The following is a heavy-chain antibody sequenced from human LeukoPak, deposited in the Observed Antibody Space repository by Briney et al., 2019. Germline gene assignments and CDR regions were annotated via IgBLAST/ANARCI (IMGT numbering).Heavy chain of an antibody. Sequence: ASVKVSCKASGYTFTNYAIQWVRQVPGQRLEGMGWINAGHGNTKYSQKLQGRVTFTRDTSASTAYMELSSLRSEDTAVYYCARGAGFAEPLPEYWGQGTLLTVSS. CDR3: ARGAGFAEPLPEY. CDR1: GYTFTNYA. J-gene: IGHJ4*02. D-gene: IGHD1-14*01. CDR2: INAGHGNT. V-gene: IGHV1-3*01.